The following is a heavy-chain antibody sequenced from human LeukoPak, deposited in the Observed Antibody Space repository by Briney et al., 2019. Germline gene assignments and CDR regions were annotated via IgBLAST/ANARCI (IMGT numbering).Heavy chain of an antibody. J-gene: IGHJ4*02. V-gene: IGHV4-61*01. CDR1: GGSVSSGSYY. CDR3: ARRGAGTIRLDY. CDR2: IYYSGST. Sequence: SETLSLTCTVSGGSVSSGSYYWSWIRQPPGKGLEWIGYIYYSGSTNYNPSLKSRVTISVDTSKNQFSLKLSSVTAADTAVYYCARRGAGTIRLDYWGQGTLVTVSS. D-gene: IGHD6-13*01.